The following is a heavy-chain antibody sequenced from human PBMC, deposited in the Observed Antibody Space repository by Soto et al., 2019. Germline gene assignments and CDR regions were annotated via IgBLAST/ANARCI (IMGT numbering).Heavy chain of an antibody. CDR2: ISADGNTI. J-gene: IGHJ4*02. CDR3: TRVVVGSAGEFDY. D-gene: IGHD3-10*01. Sequence: PGVSLRLSCAASGFFLNNYWMHWVRQTPGKGLEWVSRISADGNTINYADSVRGRFTISRDNAKNTLFLQLNSLTAEDTAVYYCTRVVVGSAGEFDYWGQGTLVTVSS. CDR1: GFFLNNYW. V-gene: IGHV3-74*01.